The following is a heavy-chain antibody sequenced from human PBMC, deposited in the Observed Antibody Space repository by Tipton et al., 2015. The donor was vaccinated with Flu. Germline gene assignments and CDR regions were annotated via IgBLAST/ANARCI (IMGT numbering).Heavy chain of an antibody. V-gene: IGHV3-48*03. CDR3: ASPPLLGY. J-gene: IGHJ4*02. Sequence: GSLRLSCAASEFTFSTYEMNWVRQAPGKGLEWVSYISSSGSTIYYADSVKGRFTISRDNAKNSPYLQMNSLRAEDTAVYYCASPPLLGYWGQGTLVTVSS. CDR1: EFTFSTYE. CDR2: ISSSGSTI.